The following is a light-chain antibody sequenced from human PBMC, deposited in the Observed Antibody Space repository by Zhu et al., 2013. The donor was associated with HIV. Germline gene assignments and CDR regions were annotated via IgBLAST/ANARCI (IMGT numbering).Light chain of an antibody. CDR1: QDIFNE. V-gene: IGKV1-6*01. CDR2: LAS. Sequence: AIQMTQSPSSLSASVGDRVTITCRASQDIFNEIGWYQQIPGKAPKLLIYLASSLGSGVPSRFSGSGSGTEYTLTISSLQPEDFATYYCLQDHRGPFTFGPGTKVDMK. CDR3: LQDHRGPFT. J-gene: IGKJ3*01.